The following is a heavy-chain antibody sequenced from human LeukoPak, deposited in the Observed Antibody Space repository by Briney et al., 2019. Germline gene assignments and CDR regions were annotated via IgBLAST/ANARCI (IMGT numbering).Heavy chain of an antibody. CDR3: AKDVGAAAGTNGWFDP. CDR1: GFTFDDYA. D-gene: IGHD6-13*01. J-gene: IGHJ5*02. V-gene: IGHV3-9*01. Sequence: GGSLRLSCAASGFTFDDYAMHWVRQAPGKGLEWVSGISWNSGSIGYADSVKGRFTISRDNAKNSLYLQMNSLRAEDTALYYCAKDVGAAAGTNGWFDPWGQGTLVTVSS. CDR2: ISWNSGSI.